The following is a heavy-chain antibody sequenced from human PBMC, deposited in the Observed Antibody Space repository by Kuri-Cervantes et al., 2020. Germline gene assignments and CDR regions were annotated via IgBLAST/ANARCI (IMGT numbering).Heavy chain of an antibody. CDR3: ARVGYTGNYRNPHFEF. D-gene: IGHD5-12*01. CDR2: IYYSGST. J-gene: IGHJ4*02. CDR1: GDTISSHY. Sequence: SETLSLTCAASGDTISSHYWGWIRQPLGKGLEWIGYIYYSGSTNYNSSHKSQATISLDRSKNQFPLKLISVTAADTATYYCARVGYTGNYRNPHFEFWGLGTLVTVSS. V-gene: IGHV4-59*11.